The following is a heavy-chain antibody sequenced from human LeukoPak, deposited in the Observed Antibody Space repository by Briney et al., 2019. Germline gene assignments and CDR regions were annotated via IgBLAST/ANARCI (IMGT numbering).Heavy chain of an antibody. CDR3: ARRWNYGRNYYIDV. Sequence: SETLSLTCAAYGWSFSNYYWSWIRQPPGKGLEWMGEINDSGRTNYNPSLMSRVTVSVDTSKKQFSLRLTSVTATDTAVYYCARRWNYGRNYYIDVWGKGATVSVSS. CDR1: GWSFSNYY. J-gene: IGHJ6*03. V-gene: IGHV4-34*01. CDR2: INDSGRT. D-gene: IGHD1-7*01.